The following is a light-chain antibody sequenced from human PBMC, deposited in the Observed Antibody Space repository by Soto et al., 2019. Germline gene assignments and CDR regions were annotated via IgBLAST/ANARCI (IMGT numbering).Light chain of an antibody. Sequence: EIVMTQSPATLSVSPGERATLSCRASQSVSNNYLAWYQQKPGQAPRLLIYGASSRATGIPDRFSGSGSGTDFTLTISRLEPEDFAVYYCQQYGSSPPWTFGQGTKVDIK. CDR2: GAS. CDR1: QSVSNNY. J-gene: IGKJ1*01. V-gene: IGKV3-20*01. CDR3: QQYGSSPPWT.